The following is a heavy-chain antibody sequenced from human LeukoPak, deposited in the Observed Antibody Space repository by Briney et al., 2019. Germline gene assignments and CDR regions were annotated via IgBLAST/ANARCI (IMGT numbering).Heavy chain of an antibody. V-gene: IGHV4-34*01. CDR3: ARVRSGYSYGPNWFDP. CDR1: GGSFSGYY. CDR2: INHSGST. J-gene: IGHJ5*02. Sequence: SETLSLTCAVYGGSFSGYYWSWIRQPPGKGLEWIGEINHSGSTNYNPSLKSRVTISVDTSKNQFSVKLSSVTAADTAVYYCARVRSGYSYGPNWFDPWGQGTLVTVSS. D-gene: IGHD5-18*01.